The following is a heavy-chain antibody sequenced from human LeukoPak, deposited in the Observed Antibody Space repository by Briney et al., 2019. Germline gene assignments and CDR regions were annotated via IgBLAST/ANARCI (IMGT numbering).Heavy chain of an antibody. CDR2: ISYDGSNK. CDR1: RFTFSSYS. D-gene: IGHD1-26*01. J-gene: IGHJ6*02. Sequence: PGGSLRLSCAASRFTFSSYSMNWVRQAPGKGLEWVAVISYDGSNKYYADSVKGRFTISRDNSKNTLYLQMNSLRAEDTAVYYCAKDHSGSYYFHYYYNGMDVWGQGTTVTVSS. V-gene: IGHV3-30*18. CDR3: AKDHSGSYYFHYYYNGMDV.